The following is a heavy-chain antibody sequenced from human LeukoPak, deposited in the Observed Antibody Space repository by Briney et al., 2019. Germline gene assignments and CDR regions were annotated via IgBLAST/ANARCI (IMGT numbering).Heavy chain of an antibody. CDR3: ARDPTTVTKGLDI. V-gene: IGHV4-59*01. J-gene: IGHJ3*02. CDR2: ISYIGST. CDR1: GGSFSSYY. D-gene: IGHD4-17*01. Sequence: SETLSLTCTVSGGSFSSYYWSWIRQPPGQGLEWIGYISYIGSTNYNPSLKSRVTISVDTSKNQFSLKLSSVTAADTAVYYCARDPTTVTKGLDIWGQGTMVTVSS.